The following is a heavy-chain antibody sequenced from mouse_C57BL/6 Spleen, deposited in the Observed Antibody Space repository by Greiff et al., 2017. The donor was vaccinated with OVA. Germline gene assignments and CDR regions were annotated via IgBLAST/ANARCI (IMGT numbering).Heavy chain of an antibody. CDR2: IDPNSGGT. CDR1: GYTFTSYW. J-gene: IGHJ3*01. Sequence: QVQLQQPGAELVKPGASVKLSCKASGYTFTSYWMHWVKQRPGRGLEWIGRIDPNSGGTKYNEQFKSKATLTVDKPSSTAYMQLNSLTSEDSAVYYCARGGYGYDGRFAYWGQGTLVTVSA. CDR3: ARGGYGYDGRFAY. V-gene: IGHV1-72*01. D-gene: IGHD2-2*01.